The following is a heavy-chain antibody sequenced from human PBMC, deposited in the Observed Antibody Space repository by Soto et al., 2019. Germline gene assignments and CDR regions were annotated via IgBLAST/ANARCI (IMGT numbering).Heavy chain of an antibody. J-gene: IGHJ6*04. Sequence: SQTLSLTCAISGDSVSSNSAAWNWIRQSPSRGLEWLGRTYYRSKWYNDYAVSVKSRITINPDTSKNQFSLQLNSVTPEDTAVYYCARVRGCSPKQCLNYGMDVWGKGTTVTVSS. CDR2: TYYRSKWYN. CDR3: ARVRGCSPKQCLNYGMDV. D-gene: IGHD2-2*01. V-gene: IGHV6-1*01. CDR1: GDSVSSNSAA.